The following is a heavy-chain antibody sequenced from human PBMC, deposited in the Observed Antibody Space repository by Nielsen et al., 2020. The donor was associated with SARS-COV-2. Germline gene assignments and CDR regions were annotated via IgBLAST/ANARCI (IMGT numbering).Heavy chain of an antibody. V-gene: IGHV3-9*01. CDR2: ISWNSGSI. CDR1: GFTFDDYA. D-gene: IGHD2-2*01. J-gene: IGHJ3*02. Sequence: SLKISCAASGFTFDDYAMHWVRQAPGKGLEWVSGISWNSGSIGYADSVKGRFTISRDNAKNSLYLQMNSLRAEDTALYYCATCTDAFDIWGQGTMVTVSS. CDR3: ATCTDAFDI.